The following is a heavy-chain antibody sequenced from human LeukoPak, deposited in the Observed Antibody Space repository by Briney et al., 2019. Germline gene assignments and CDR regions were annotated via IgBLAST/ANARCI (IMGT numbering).Heavy chain of an antibody. CDR3: ARGGKVSYYYGMDV. CDR1: GFTFSSYW. D-gene: IGHD3-10*01. CDR2: ISYDGSNK. V-gene: IGHV3-30*03. J-gene: IGHJ6*02. Sequence: PGGSLRLSCAASGFTFSSYWMHWVRQAPGKGLEWVAVISYDGSNKYYADSVKGRFTISRDNSKNTDYLQMNSLRAEDTAVYYCARGGKVSYYYGMDVWGQGTTVTVSS.